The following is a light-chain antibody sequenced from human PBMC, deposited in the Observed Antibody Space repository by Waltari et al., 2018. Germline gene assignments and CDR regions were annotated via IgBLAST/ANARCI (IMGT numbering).Light chain of an antibody. CDR1: QSMSSY. J-gene: IGKJ4*01. Sequence: DIQMTHSPSSLSASVGDRVTITCRASQSMSSYLNWYQQKPGKAPKLQIYAASSLQSGVPSRFSGSGSGTDFTLTISSLQPEEFATYYCQQSYSTPRTFGGGTKVEIK. V-gene: IGKV1-39*01. CDR2: AAS. CDR3: QQSYSTPRT.